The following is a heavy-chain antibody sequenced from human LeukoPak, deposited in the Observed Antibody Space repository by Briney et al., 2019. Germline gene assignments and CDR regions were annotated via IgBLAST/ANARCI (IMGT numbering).Heavy chain of an antibody. CDR1: GGSFSGYY. Sequence: PSETLSLICAVYGGSFSGYYWSWIRQPPGKGLEWIGSIYHSGSTYYNPSLKSRVTISVDTSKNQFSLKLSSVTAADTAVYYCARQLEYYYDSSGYKYWGQGTLVTVSS. CDR2: IYHSGST. V-gene: IGHV4-34*01. D-gene: IGHD3-22*01. J-gene: IGHJ4*02. CDR3: ARQLEYYYDSSGYKY.